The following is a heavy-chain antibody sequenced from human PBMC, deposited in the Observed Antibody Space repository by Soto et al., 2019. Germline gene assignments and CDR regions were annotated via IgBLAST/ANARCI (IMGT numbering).Heavy chain of an antibody. Sequence: SETLSLTCTVSGGSISSYYWSWIRQPPGKGLEWIGYIHYSGSTNYNPSLKSRVTISVDTSKNQFPLKLNSVTAADTAVYYCARPHGGSSGWDNWFDPWGQGTLVTVSS. CDR3: ARPHGGSSGWDNWFDP. CDR2: IHYSGST. CDR1: GGSISSYY. D-gene: IGHD6-25*01. V-gene: IGHV4-59*01. J-gene: IGHJ5*02.